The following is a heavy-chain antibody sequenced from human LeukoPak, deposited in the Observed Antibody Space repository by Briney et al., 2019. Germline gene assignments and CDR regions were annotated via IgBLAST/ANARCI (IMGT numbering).Heavy chain of an antibody. CDR1: GGSISSGSYY. CDR3: AREDTAMGPPGGFDY. Sequence: KPSETLSLTCTVSGGSISSGSYYWSWIRQPAGKGLEWIGRIYTSGGTTYNPSLKSRVTISVDTSKNQFSLKLSSVTAADTAVYYCAREDTAMGPPGGFDYWGQGTLVTVSS. D-gene: IGHD5-18*01. J-gene: IGHJ4*02. CDR2: IYTSGGT. V-gene: IGHV4-61*02.